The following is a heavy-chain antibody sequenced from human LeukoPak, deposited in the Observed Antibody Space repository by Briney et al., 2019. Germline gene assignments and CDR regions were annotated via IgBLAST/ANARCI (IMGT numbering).Heavy chain of an antibody. CDR2: IYTSGST. Sequence: SKTLSLTCTVSGGSISSYYGSGIRQPAGKGLEWIGRIYTSGSTNYNPSLKSRVTMSVDTSKNQFSLKLSSVTAADTAVYYCARDLPYGSGSYPDYWGQGTLVTVSS. CDR3: ARDLPYGSGSYPDY. V-gene: IGHV4-4*07. CDR1: GGSISSYY. D-gene: IGHD3-10*01. J-gene: IGHJ4*02.